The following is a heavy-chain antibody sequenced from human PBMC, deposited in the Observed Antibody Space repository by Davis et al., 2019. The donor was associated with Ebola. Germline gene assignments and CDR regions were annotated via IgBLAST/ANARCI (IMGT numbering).Heavy chain of an antibody. D-gene: IGHD2-15*01. Sequence: AASVKVSCKASGYTFTSYGITWVRQAPGQGLEWMGWINPHNGNTNYAQNVQGRVTMTTDTSTSTAYMEVGSLRSDDTAVYYCARERLIVVVVAATGDYYYGMDVWGKGTTVTVSS. V-gene: IGHV1-18*04. J-gene: IGHJ6*04. CDR1: GYTFTSYG. CDR2: INPHNGNT. CDR3: ARERLIVVVVAATGDYYYGMDV.